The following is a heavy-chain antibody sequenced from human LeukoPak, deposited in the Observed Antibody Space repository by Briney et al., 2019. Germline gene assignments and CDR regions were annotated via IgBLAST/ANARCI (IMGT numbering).Heavy chain of an antibody. CDR3: ARGFPRVYYDSSGSLTAFDI. CDR1: GGSISSYY. D-gene: IGHD3-22*01. V-gene: IGHV4-59*01. Sequence: SETLSLTCTVSGGSISSYYWSWIRQPPGKGLEWIGYIYYSGSTNYNPSLKSRVTISVDTFKNQFSLKLSSVTAADTAVYYCARGFPRVYYDSSGSLTAFDIWGQGTMVTVSS. CDR2: IYYSGST. J-gene: IGHJ3*02.